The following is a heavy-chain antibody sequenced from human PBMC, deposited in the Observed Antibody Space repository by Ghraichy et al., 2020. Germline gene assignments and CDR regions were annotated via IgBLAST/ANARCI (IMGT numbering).Heavy chain of an antibody. CDR3: ARHDYCSRGNCVLSHSDYGMDV. D-gene: IGHD2-2*01. J-gene: IGHJ6*02. CDR1: GGSISSSRYF. Sequence: SQTLSLTCGVSGGSISSSRYFWGWIRQPPGKGLEWIGTIYYSGSTYYNPSLKSRVTISVDTSKNQFSLKLRSVTAADTAVHYCARHDYCSRGNCVLSHSDYGMDVWGQGTSVTVSS. V-gene: IGHV4-39*01. CDR2: IYYSGST.